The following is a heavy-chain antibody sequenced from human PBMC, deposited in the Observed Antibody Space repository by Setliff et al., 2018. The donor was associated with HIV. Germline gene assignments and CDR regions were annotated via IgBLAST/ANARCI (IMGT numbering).Heavy chain of an antibody. V-gene: IGHV5-51*01. CDR1: GYTFTNYW. J-gene: IGHJ4*02. CDR2: IYPGDYVT. CDR3: TRRRRAPGTEDLEAY. Sequence: PGESLKISCKASGYTFTNYWIGWVRQMPGKGLEWIGVIYPGDYVTRYGPSFQGQVSIPADVSITTAYLQWSSLKASDTAMYYCTRRRRAPGTEDLEAYWGQGTLVTVS. D-gene: IGHD1-26*01.